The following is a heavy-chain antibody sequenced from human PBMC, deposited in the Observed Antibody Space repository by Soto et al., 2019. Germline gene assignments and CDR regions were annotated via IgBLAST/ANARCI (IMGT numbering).Heavy chain of an antibody. CDR1: GFTFSSYG. D-gene: IGHD3-3*01. CDR3: AKDNYTIFGVVTPIRYYYYMDV. Sequence: PGGSLRLSCAASGFTFSSYGMHWVRQAPGKGLEWVAVISYDGSSKYYADSVRGRFTISRDNSKNTLYLQMNSLRAEDTAVYYCAKDNYTIFGVVTPIRYYYYMDVWGKGTTVTVSS. J-gene: IGHJ6*03. V-gene: IGHV3-30*18. CDR2: ISYDGSSK.